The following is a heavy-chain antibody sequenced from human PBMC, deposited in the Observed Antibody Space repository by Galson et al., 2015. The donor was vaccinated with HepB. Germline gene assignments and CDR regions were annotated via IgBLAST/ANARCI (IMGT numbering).Heavy chain of an antibody. CDR3: ASAGGTYSSGSYSLFDY. Sequence: SVKVSCKASGSTFTSYYMHWVRQAPGQGLEWMGIINPSGGSTSYAQKFQGRVTMTRDTSTSTVYMELSSLRSEDTAVYYCASAGGTYSSGSYSLFDYWGQGTLVTVSS. CDR2: INPSGGST. J-gene: IGHJ4*02. CDR1: GSTFTSYY. V-gene: IGHV1-46*01. D-gene: IGHD3-10*01.